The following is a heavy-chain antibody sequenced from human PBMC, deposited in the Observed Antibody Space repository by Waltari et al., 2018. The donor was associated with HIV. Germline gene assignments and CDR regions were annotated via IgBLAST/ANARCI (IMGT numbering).Heavy chain of an antibody. J-gene: IGHJ5*02. CDR2: FDPEQGKT. CDR3: TTEGLYCSGGTCYSRFDP. D-gene: IGHD2-15*01. Sequence: QVPLVQSGAEVKKPGASVKVSCKVSGYTLRALSMHWLGQAPGKGLEWMGGFDPEQGKTIYAQNFQGRVTMTEDAATDTAYMELSSLRSEDTAVYYCTTEGLYCSGGTCYSRFDPWGQGTLVTVSS. CDR1: GYTLRALS. V-gene: IGHV1-24*01.